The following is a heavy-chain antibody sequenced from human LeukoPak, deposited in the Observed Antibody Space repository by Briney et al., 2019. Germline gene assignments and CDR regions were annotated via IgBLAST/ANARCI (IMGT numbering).Heavy chain of an antibody. CDR2: IYHSGST. V-gene: IGHV4-31*03. J-gene: IGHJ4*02. CDR1: GGSISSGGYY. CDR3: ARVVDILTGLRYFDY. D-gene: IGHD3-9*01. Sequence: PSETLSLTCTVSGGSISSGGYYWSWIRQHPGKGLEWIGYIYHSGSTYYNPSLKSRVTISVDRSKNQFSLKLSSVTAADTAVYYCARVVDILTGLRYFDYWGQGTQVIVSS.